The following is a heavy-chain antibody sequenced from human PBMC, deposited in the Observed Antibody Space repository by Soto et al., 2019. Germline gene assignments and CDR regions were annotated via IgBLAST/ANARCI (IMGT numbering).Heavy chain of an antibody. J-gene: IGHJ3*02. Sequence: QVQLVESGGGVVQPGRSLRLSCAASGFTFSRYGMNWVRQAPGKGLEWVAGIGYDGSSQYYADSVKGRLTIFRDNSKNTLSVQMNTLRVEDTAVYYCARDRVSYSGYGEAFDIWGKGTMVTVSS. CDR3: ARDRVSYSGYGEAFDI. CDR1: GFTFSRYG. D-gene: IGHD5-12*01. V-gene: IGHV3-33*01. CDR2: IGYDGSSQ.